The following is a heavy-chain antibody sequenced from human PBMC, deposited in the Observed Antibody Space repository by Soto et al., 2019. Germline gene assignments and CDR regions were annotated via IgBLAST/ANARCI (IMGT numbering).Heavy chain of an antibody. CDR2: IYYTGST. J-gene: IGHJ4*02. Sequence: SETLSLTCTASGDSITTFYWSWIRQPPGKGLEWIGYIYYTGSTNYNPSLKSRVTMSVDTSKKQFSLKLTSVTAADTAVYYCARQRGNYFDYWGQGSLVTVSS. D-gene: IGHD3-10*01. V-gene: IGHV4-59*01. CDR3: ARQRGNYFDY. CDR1: GDSITTFY.